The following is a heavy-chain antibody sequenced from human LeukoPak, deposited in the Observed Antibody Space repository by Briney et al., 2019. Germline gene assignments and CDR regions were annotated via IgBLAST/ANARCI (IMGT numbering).Heavy chain of an antibody. CDR3: ATQAVAGTWRAFDI. CDR2: IYPGDSDA. V-gene: IGHV5-51*01. J-gene: IGHJ3*02. CDR1: GYIFTNSW. D-gene: IGHD6-19*01. Sequence: GESLKISCKGSGYIFTNSWIAWVRQMPGKGLEWMGIIYPGDSDARYSPSFQGQVTVSADNSINTAYLQWSSLKASDTAMYYCATQAVAGTWRAFDIWGQGTMVTVSS.